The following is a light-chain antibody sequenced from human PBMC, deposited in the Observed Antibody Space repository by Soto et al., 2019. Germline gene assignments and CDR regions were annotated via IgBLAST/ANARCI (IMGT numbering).Light chain of an antibody. Sequence: EVVMRQTPATLSGSPGEGATLSCRASQGIGDTLAWYQQRPGQAPRLLIYGASSRATGIPDRFSGSGSGTDFTLTISRLEPEDFAVYYCQQYGSSLITFGQGTRLEIK. CDR3: QQYGSSLIT. CDR2: GAS. J-gene: IGKJ5*01. V-gene: IGKV3-20*01. CDR1: QGIGDT.